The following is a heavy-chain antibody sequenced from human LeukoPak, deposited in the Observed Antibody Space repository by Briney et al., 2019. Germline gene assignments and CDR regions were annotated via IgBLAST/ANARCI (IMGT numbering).Heavy chain of an antibody. Sequence: TGGSLRLSCAASGFTFSSYAMIWVRQAPGKGLEWVSAISGSGGNTYYAGSVKGRFTISRDNSKNTLYLQMNSLRAEDTAVYYCVNGVETMTIWGQGTLVTVSS. CDR1: GFTFSSYA. CDR3: VNGVETMTI. D-gene: IGHD3-3*01. J-gene: IGHJ4*02. CDR2: ISGSGGNT. V-gene: IGHV3-23*01.